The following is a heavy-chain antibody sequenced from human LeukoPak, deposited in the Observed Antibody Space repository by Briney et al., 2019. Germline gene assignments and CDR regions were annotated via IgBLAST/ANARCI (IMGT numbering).Heavy chain of an antibody. CDR1: GGSISAIIYS. V-gene: IGHV4-39*01. Sequence: SETLSLTCTVSGGSISAIIYSWGWIRQPPGKGLEWIVNFYSGGSTYYNPSLKSRVTMSADTSKNQFSLKLSSVTAADTAVYYCAKSRQLAKNYYFYYYMDVWGKGTTGTVSS. CDR2: FYSGGST. D-gene: IGHD6-13*01. J-gene: IGHJ6*03. CDR3: AKSRQLAKNYYFYYYMDV.